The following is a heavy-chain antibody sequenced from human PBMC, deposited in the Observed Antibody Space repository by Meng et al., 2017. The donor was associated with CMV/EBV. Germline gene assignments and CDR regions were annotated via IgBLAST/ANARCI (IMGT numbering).Heavy chain of an antibody. D-gene: IGHD6-13*01. V-gene: IGHV1-2*02. CDR1: GYTFTGYY. Sequence: VQSVAEVEKPRASVKVSCKASGYTFTGYYMHWVRQAPGQGLEWMGWINPNSGGTNYAQKFQGRVTMTRDTSISTAYMELSRLRSDDTAVYYCARFMSSSWDHYFDYWGQGTLVTVSS. J-gene: IGHJ4*02. CDR3: ARFMSSSWDHYFDY. CDR2: INPNSGGT.